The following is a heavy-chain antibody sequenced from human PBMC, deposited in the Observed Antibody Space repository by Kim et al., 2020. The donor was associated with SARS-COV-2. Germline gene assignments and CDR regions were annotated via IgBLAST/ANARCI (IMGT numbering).Heavy chain of an antibody. V-gene: IGHV3-15*01. D-gene: IGHD2-21*01. J-gene: IGHJ4*02. Sequence: TDYAAPVKGRFTSSSDDSKNTLYLEMNSLKLEDTAVYYCTPLRGVGAFDSWGQGTLVTVSA. CDR3: TPLRGVGAFDS. CDR2: T.